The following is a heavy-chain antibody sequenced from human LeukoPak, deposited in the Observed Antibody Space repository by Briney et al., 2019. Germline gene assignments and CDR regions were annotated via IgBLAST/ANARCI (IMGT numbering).Heavy chain of an antibody. V-gene: IGHV1-69*13. J-gene: IGHJ4*02. Sequence: SVKVSCKASGGTFSSYAISWVRQAPGQGLEWMGGIIPIFGTANYAQKFQGRVTITADESTSTAYMELSGLRSEDTAVYYCASSGGFDWLSGLYYFDYWGQGTLVTVSS. CDR1: GGTFSSYA. CDR2: IIPIFGTA. D-gene: IGHD3-9*01. CDR3: ASSGGFDWLSGLYYFDY.